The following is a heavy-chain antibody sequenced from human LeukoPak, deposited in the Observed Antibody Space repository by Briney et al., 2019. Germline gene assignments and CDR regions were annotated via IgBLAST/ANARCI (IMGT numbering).Heavy chain of an antibody. Sequence: PGGSLRLSCAASGFTFSGYRMNWVRQAPGKGLEWVSAISGSGGSTYYADSVKGRFTISRDNSKNTLYLQMNSLRAEDTAVYYCAKEWHRVAVNYMDVWGKGTTVTVSS. V-gene: IGHV3-23*01. CDR2: ISGSGGST. CDR3: AKEWHRVAVNYMDV. J-gene: IGHJ6*03. CDR1: GFTFSGYR. D-gene: IGHD3-10*01.